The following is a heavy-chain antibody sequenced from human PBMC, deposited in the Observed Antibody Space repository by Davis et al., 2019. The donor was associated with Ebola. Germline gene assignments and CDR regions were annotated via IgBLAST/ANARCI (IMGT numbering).Heavy chain of an antibody. J-gene: IGHJ4*02. CDR1: GASISTSSFY. CDR2: VYYSGSS. CDR3: ARQAYLGYCSGGSCYGGYYFDY. V-gene: IGHV4-39*01. Sequence: SETLSLTCTVSGASISTSSFYWAWIRQPPGKGLEWIGTVYYSGSSYYNPSLKSRVTVSIDTSKNRFSLKLRSVTAADTAVYYCARQAYLGYCSGGSCYGGYYFDYWGQGTLVTVSS. D-gene: IGHD2-15*01.